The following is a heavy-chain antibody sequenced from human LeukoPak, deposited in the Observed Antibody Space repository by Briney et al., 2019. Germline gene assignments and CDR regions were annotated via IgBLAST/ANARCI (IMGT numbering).Heavy chain of an antibody. J-gene: IGHJ3*02. CDR2: IHHSGSA. CDR3: ARLPGCSGADCFRAFDI. V-gene: IGHV4-61*08. Sequence: PSQTLSLTCTVSGGSISSGGYYWSWIRQPPGKGLEWIGYIHHSGSANYNPSLRSRITMSVDTSKNHFSLSLTSVTAADTAVYYCARLPGCSGADCFRAFDIWGQGTMVTVSS. D-gene: IGHD2-21*02. CDR1: GGSISSGGYY.